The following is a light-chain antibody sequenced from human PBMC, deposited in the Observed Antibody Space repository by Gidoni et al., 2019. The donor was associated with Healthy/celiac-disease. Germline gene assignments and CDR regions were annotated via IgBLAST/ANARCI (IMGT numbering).Light chain of an antibody. CDR2: GAS. Sequence: EIVLTQSPGTLSLSPGERATLSCRASQSVSSNSLAWYQQKPGQAPRLLIYGASSRATGIPDRFSGSGSGTDFTLTISRLEPEDFAVYYCQQYGSSPMCSFGQGTKLEIK. CDR3: QQYGSSPMCS. V-gene: IGKV3-20*01. CDR1: QSVSSNS. J-gene: IGKJ2*04.